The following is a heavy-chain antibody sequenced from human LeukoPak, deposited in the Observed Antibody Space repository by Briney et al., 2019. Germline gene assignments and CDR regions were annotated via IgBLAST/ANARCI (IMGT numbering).Heavy chain of an antibody. CDR2: IYNCGST. CDR1: VLTATSNY. Sequence: GRSLRLSCAASVLTATSNYISWVRQAAGTGLEWVSVIYNCGSTYYADSVKGRFTISRDNSKNTLYLQMNSLRAEDTAVYYCAKGYSYGPSKYYFDYWGQGTLVTVSS. V-gene: IGHV3-53*05. CDR3: AKGYSYGPSKYYFDY. D-gene: IGHD5-18*01. J-gene: IGHJ4*02.